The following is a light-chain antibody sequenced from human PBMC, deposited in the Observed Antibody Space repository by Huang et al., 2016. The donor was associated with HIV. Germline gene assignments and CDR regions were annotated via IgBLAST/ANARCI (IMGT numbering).Light chain of an antibody. V-gene: IGKV3-15*01. CDR3: QQYHYWPPVT. J-gene: IGKJ5*01. CDR2: GAA. CDR1: LSVTNN. Sequence: EIVMTQSPATLSVSPGERVTLSCRASLSVTNNLAWYHQKPGQAPRLLIYGAASRATDILARFSGSGSGTEFTLPISSLQSEDVGVYYCQQYHYWPPVTFGQGTRLEIK.